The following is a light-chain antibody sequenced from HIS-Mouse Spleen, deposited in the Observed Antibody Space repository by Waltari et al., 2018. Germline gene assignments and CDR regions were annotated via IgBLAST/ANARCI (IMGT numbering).Light chain of an antibody. J-gene: IGKJ2*01. V-gene: IGKV3-11*01. Sequence: EIVLHKYTAPLSLSPEERATVSCRASQSVSSYLAWYQQKPVQAPRLLIYDASNRATGIPSRFSGSGSGTDFTLTISSLEPEDFAVYYCQQRSNWPLYTFGQGTKLEIK. CDR3: QQRSNWPLYT. CDR2: DAS. CDR1: QSVSSY.